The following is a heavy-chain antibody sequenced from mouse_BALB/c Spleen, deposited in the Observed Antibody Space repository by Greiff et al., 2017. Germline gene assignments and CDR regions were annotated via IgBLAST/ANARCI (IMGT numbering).Heavy chain of an antibody. CDR3: ASQISLITTVVATPFAD. Sequence: QVHVKQPGAELVKPGTSVKLSCKASGYNFTSYWINWVKLRPGQGLEWIGDIYPGSGSTNYNEKFKSKATLTVDTSSSTAYMQLSSLASEDSALYYCASQISLITTVVATPFADWGQGTLVTVSA. J-gene: IGHJ3*01. CDR1: GYNFTSYW. V-gene: IGHV1-55*01. CDR2: IYPGSGST. D-gene: IGHD1-1*01.